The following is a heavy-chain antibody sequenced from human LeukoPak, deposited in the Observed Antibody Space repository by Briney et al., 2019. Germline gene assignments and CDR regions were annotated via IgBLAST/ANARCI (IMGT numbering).Heavy chain of an antibody. V-gene: IGHV1-24*01. D-gene: IGHD2-15*01. CDR1: GYTLTELS. CDR2: FDPEDGET. Sequence: ASVKVSCKVSGYTLTELSMHWVRQAPGKGLEWMGGFDPEDGETIYAQKFQGRVTMTEDTSTDTAYVELSSLRSEDTAVYYCATVSYYCSGGSCYFHYWGQGTLVTVSS. J-gene: IGHJ4*02. CDR3: ATVSYYCSGGSCYFHY.